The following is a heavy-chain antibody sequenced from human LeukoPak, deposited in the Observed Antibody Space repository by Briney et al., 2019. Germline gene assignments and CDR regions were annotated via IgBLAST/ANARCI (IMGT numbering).Heavy chain of an antibody. J-gene: IGHJ4*02. V-gene: IGHV7-4-1*02. CDR3: ARKPYDSRGYYLHDY. CDR1: GYTFSSYA. Sequence: ASVKVSCKASGYTFSSYAMSWVRQAPGQGLEWMGWIDTNTGNPTYAQGFTGRFGFSLDTSVSTAYLQISSLKAEDTAVYYCARKPYDSRGYYLHDYWGQGTLVTVSS. CDR2: IDTNTGNP. D-gene: IGHD3-22*01.